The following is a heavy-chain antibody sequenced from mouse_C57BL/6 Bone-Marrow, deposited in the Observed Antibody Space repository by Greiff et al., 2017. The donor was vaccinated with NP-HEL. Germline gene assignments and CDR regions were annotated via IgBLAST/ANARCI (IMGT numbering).Heavy chain of an antibody. CDR1: GFSLSTFGMG. D-gene: IGHD2-4*01. CDR3: ARIRNYDYDGYYFDY. J-gene: IGHJ2*01. Sequence: QVTLKESGPGILQPSQTLSLTCSFSGFSLSTFGMGVGWIRQPSGKGLEWLAHIWWDDAKYYNPALKSRLTISKYTSKNQVFLKIANVDTADTATYYCARIRNYDYDGYYFDYWGQGTTLTVSS. CDR2: IWWDDAK. V-gene: IGHV8-8*01.